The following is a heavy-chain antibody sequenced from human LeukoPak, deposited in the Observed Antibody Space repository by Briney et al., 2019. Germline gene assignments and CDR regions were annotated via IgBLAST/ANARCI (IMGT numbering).Heavy chain of an antibody. V-gene: IGHV1-18*01. J-gene: IGHJ6*02. CDR1: GYTFNTYG. Sequence: GASVKVSCKASGYTFNTYGISWVRQAPGQGLEWMGWINDYNGKTNYAQKLQGRVTMTTDTSTSTAYMELRSLRSDDTAVYYCARDGVTATSGGYSYYPYFAMDVWGQGTTVTVSS. D-gene: IGHD1-26*01. CDR2: INDYNGKT. CDR3: ARDGVTATSGGYSYYPYFAMDV.